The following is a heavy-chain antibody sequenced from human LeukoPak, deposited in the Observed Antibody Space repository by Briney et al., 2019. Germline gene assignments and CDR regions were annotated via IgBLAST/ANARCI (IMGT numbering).Heavy chain of an antibody. CDR2: IYSGGST. V-gene: IGHV3-66*01. Sequence: PGGSLRLSCAASGFTVSSNYMSWVRQAPGKGLEWVSIIYSGGSTYYADSVKGRFTISRDNSKNTLYLQMNSLRAEDTAVYYCARGARGWFPLNWFDPWGQGTLVTVSS. D-gene: IGHD3-10*01. CDR3: ARGARGWFPLNWFDP. CDR1: GFTVSSNY. J-gene: IGHJ5*02.